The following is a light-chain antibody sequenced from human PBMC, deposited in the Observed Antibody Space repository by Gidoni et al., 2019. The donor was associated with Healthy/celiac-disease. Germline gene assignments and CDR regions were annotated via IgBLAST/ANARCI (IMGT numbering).Light chain of an antibody. CDR3: QQYYSTPLA. V-gene: IGKV4-1*01. CDR2: WAS. CDR1: QIVLYSSNNKNY. J-gene: IGKJ1*01. Sequence: DIVMTQSPDSLAVSLGERATINCKSSQIVLYSSNNKNYLAWYQQKPGQPPKLLIYWASTRESGVPDRFSGSGSGTDFTLTISSLQAEDVAVYYCQQYYSTPLAFGQGTKVEMK.